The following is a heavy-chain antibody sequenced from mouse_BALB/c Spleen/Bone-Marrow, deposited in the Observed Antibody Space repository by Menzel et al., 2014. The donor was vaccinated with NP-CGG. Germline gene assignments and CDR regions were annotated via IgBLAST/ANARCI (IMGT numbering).Heavy chain of an antibody. Sequence: VQLQQSGAELVKPGASVKLSCTASGFNIKDTYMHWVKQRPEQGLEWIGRIDPANGNTKYDPKFQGKATITADTSSNTAYLQLSSLTSEDTAVYYCASCRYGWYFDVWGAGTTVTVSS. CDR1: GFNIKDTY. CDR2: IDPANGNT. V-gene: IGHV14-3*02. D-gene: IGHD2-14*01. J-gene: IGHJ1*01. CDR3: ASCRYGWYFDV.